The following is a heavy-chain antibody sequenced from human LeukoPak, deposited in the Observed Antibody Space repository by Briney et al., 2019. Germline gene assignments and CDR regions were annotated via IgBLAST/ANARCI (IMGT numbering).Heavy chain of an antibody. J-gene: IGHJ4*02. CDR2: ISSSSDV. V-gene: IGHV3-21*01. CDR1: GFTFSRFS. Sequence: GESLKISCAASGFTFSRFSMNWVRQAPGKGLEWVSSISSSSDVYYADSLKGRFTISRDNAKNSLYLQMNSLRADDTAVYYCARGIAVAAPDYWGQGSLVTVSS. D-gene: IGHD6-19*01. CDR3: ARGIAVAAPDY.